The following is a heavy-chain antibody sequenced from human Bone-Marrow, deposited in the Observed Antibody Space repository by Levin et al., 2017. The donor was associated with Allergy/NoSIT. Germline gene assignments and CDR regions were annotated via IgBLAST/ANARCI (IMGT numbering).Heavy chain of an antibody. CDR2: ISGGGGTT. CDR3: AKSALGKNHDAFDG. D-gene: IGHD2/OR15-2a*01. V-gene: IGHV3-23*01. CDR1: LSTFNTYA. J-gene: IGHJ3*01. Sequence: GGSLRLSCAASLSTFNTYAMTWVRQAPGKGLEWVSTISGGGGTTDYADSVKGRFTISRDNSKNTLYLQMTSLRAEDTAVYYCAKSALGKNHDAFDGWGQGRMVSVSS.